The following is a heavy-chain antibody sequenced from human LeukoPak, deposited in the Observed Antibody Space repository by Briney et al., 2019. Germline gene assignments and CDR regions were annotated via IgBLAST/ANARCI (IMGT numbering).Heavy chain of an antibody. CDR3: ARDRGKRVETSMVGFP. V-gene: IGHV3-11*04. J-gene: IGHJ5*02. CDR2: ISSSGSTI. CDR1: GFTFSDYY. D-gene: IGHD5-18*01. Sequence: PGGSLRLSCAASGFTFSDYYMSWIRQAPGEGLEWVSYISSSGSTIYYADSVKGRFTISRDNAKNSLYLQMNNLRAEDTAVYYCARDRGKRVETSMVGFPWGQGTLVTVSS.